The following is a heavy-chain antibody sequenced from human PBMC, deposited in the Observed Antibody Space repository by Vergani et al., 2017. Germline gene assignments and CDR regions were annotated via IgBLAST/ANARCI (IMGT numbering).Heavy chain of an antibody. D-gene: IGHD4-17*01. CDR2: IWYDGSNK. CDR1: GFTFSSYG. CDR3: AKVIHDYGDYVPPYFDY. J-gene: IGHJ4*02. Sequence: QVQLVESGGGVVQPGRSLRLSCAASGFTFSSYGMHWVRQAPGKGLEWVAVIWYDGSNKYYADSVKGRFTISRDHSKNTLYLQMNSLRAEDTAVYYCAKVIHDYGDYVPPYFDYWGQGTLVTVSS. V-gene: IGHV3-33*06.